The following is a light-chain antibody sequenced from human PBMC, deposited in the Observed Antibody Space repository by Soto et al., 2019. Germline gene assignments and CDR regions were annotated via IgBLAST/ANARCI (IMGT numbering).Light chain of an antibody. CDR3: QQYHKWPPFT. V-gene: IGKV3-15*01. CDR2: GAS. CDR1: QTVSNN. J-gene: IGKJ4*01. Sequence: EIVMTQSPATLSMSPGERVSISCRASQTVSNNLAWYQQKPGQAPRLLIYGASTRAIGVAARFSGSGSGTEFTLAITSLQSEDFAVYYCQQYHKWPPFTFGGGTVVEIK.